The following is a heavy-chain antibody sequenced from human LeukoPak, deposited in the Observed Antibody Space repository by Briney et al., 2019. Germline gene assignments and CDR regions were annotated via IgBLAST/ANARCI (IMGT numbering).Heavy chain of an antibody. CDR3: ARTTTVNYFDY. V-gene: IGHV4-30-4*01. Sequence: SETLSLTCTVSGGSISSGDYYWSWIRQPPGEGLEWIGYIYYSGSTYYNPSLKSRVTISVDTSKNQFSLKLSSVTAADTAVYYCARTTTVNYFDYWGQGTLVTVSS. D-gene: IGHD4-17*01. J-gene: IGHJ4*02. CDR1: GGSISSGDYY. CDR2: IYYSGST.